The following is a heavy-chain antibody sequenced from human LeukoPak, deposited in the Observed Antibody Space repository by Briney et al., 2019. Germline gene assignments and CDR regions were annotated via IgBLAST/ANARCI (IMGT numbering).Heavy chain of an antibody. V-gene: IGHV4-30-4*01. CDR3: ARGGSYFDY. J-gene: IGHJ4*02. CDR2: INHSGST. CDR1: GGSISSGDYY. D-gene: IGHD1-26*01. Sequence: PSETLSLTCTVSGGSISSGDYYWSWIRQPPGKGLEWIGEINHSGSTYYNPSLKSRVTISVDTSKNQFSLKLSSVTAADTAVYYCARGGSYFDYWGQGTLVTVSS.